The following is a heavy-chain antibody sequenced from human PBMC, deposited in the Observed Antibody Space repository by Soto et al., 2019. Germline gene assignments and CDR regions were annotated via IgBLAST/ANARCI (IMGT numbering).Heavy chain of an antibody. Sequence: GASVKVSWKVLGYTFTSYDINWVRQAAGQGFEWMGWMNPNSGNTGYAQKFQGRVTMTRDTSINTAYMELSSLRSEDTAVYYCARGGPTVTHDFWGQGTLVTVSS. CDR1: GYTFTSYD. V-gene: IGHV1-8*01. D-gene: IGHD4-17*01. J-gene: IGHJ4*02. CDR3: ARGGPTVTHDF. CDR2: MNPNSGNT.